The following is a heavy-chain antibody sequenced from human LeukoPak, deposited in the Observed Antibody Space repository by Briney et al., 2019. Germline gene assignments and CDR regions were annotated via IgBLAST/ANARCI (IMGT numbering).Heavy chain of an antibody. CDR3: ARNGNYGFGSGYYTHYYYMDV. Sequence: PSETLSLTCTVSGGSISSYYWSWIRQPPGTGLEWIGYIYYSGRTNYNPPLKSRVTISVDTSKNQFSLKLSSVHAADAAVYYCARNGNYGFGSGYYTHYYYMDVWGKGTTVTVSS. V-gene: IGHV4-59*01. J-gene: IGHJ6*03. D-gene: IGHD3-3*01. CDR1: GGSISSYY. CDR2: IYYSGRT.